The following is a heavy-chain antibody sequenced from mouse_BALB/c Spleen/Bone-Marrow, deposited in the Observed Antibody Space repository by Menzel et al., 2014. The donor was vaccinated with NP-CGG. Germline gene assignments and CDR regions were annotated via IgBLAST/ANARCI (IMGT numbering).Heavy chain of an antibody. CDR2: ITKGGGST. V-gene: IGHV5-12*02. CDR1: GFIFSDYY. CDR3: ARQLAYAMDY. J-gene: IGHJ4*01. Sequence: EVKLMESGGGLVQPGGSLKLSCATSGFIFSDYYMYWVRQTPEKRLEWVAYITKGGGSTYYPDIVKGRFTISRDNAKNTLYLQMSRLKSEDTAMYYCARQLAYAMDYWGQGTSVTVSS. D-gene: IGHD4-1*01.